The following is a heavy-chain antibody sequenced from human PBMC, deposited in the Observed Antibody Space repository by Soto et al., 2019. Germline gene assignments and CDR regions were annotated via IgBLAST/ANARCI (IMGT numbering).Heavy chain of an antibody. V-gene: IGHV4-59*01. D-gene: IGHD2-15*01. CDR1: GGSISSYY. CDR3: ARGSLRFDP. CDR2: IYYSGST. Sequence: ETLSLTCTVSGGSISSYYWSWIRQPPGKGLEWIGYIYYSGSTNYNPSLKSRVTISVDTSKNQFSLKLSSVTAADTAVFYCARGSLRFDPWGQGTLVTVSS. J-gene: IGHJ5*02.